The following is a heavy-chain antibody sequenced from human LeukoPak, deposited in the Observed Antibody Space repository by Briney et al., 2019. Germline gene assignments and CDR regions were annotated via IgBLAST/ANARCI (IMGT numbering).Heavy chain of an antibody. CDR2: ISAYNGNT. CDR1: GYTFTSYG. J-gene: IGHJ6*02. CDR3: AREAARGPYLDYYYGMDV. V-gene: IGHV1-18*01. D-gene: IGHD6-13*01. Sequence: ASVKVSCKASGYTFTSYGISWVRQAPGQGLEWTGWISAYNGNTNYAQKLQGRVTMTTDTSTSTAYMELRGLRSDDTAVYYCAREAARGPYLDYYYGMDVWGQGTTVTVSS.